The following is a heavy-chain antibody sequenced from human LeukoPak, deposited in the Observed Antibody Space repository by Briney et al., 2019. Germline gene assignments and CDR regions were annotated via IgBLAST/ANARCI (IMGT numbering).Heavy chain of an antibody. D-gene: IGHD6-13*01. J-gene: IGHJ4*02. CDR1: GGSISSYY. CDR3: ARRAAAGKHFDY. Sequence: PSETLSLTCTVSGGSISSYYWSRIRQPPGKGLEWIGYIYYSGSTNYNPSLKSRVTISVDTSKNQFSLKLSSVTAADTAVYYCARRAAAGKHFDYWGQGTLVTVSS. V-gene: IGHV4-59*08. CDR2: IYYSGST.